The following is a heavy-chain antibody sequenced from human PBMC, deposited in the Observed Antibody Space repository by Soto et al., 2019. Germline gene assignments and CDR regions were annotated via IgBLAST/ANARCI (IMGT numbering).Heavy chain of an antibody. CDR3: ARDTESYDAFDI. Sequence: KGYCKGAGESLSIDTISCGLQAPGQGLEWMGRIIPILGIANYAQKFQGRVTITADKSTSTAYMELSSLRSEDTAVYYCARDTESYDAFDIWGQGTMVTVSS. V-gene: IGHV1-69*04. CDR1: GESLSIDT. J-gene: IGHJ3*02. D-gene: IGHD3-16*02. CDR2: IIPILGIA.